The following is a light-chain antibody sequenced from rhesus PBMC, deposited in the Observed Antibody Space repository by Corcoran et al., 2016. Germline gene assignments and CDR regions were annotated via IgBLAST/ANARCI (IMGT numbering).Light chain of an antibody. Sequence: QTALTQPRSVSGSPGQSVNISCTGTSSDIGGYNYVSWYQQHPGTAPKLMIYEVSKRPSGVSDRFSGSKSGNTASLTISGLQAEDEADYYCSSSAGSNTLFGGGTRLTVL. CDR3: SSSAGSNTL. V-gene: IGLV2-32*02. CDR1: SSDIGGYNY. J-gene: IGLJ2*01. CDR2: EVS.